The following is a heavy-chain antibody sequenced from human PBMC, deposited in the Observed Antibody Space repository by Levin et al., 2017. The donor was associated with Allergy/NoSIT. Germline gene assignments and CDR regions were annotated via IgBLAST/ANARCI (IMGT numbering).Heavy chain of an antibody. J-gene: IGHJ4*02. CDR3: ASVMVRGVIVDY. Sequence: LRLSCTVSGGSISSGGYYWSWIRQHPGTGLEWIGYIYYSGSTYYNPSLKSRVTISVDTSKNQFSLKLSSVTAADTAVYYCASVMVRGVIVDYWGQGTLVTVSS. D-gene: IGHD3-10*01. V-gene: IGHV4-31*03. CDR2: IYYSGST. CDR1: GGSISSGGYY.